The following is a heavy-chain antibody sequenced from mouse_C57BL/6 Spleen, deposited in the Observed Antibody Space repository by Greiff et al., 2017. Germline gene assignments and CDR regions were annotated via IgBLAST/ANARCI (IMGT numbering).Heavy chain of an antibody. CDR3: ARDGSSYGNFDY. Sequence: VQGVESGPELVKPGASVKISCKASGYAFSSSWMNWVKQRPGKGLEWIGRIYPGDGDTNYNGKFKGKATLTADKSSSTAYMQLSSLTSEDSAVYFCARDGSSYGNFDYWGQGTTLTVSS. D-gene: IGHD1-1*01. CDR2: IYPGDGDT. J-gene: IGHJ2*01. V-gene: IGHV1-82*01. CDR1: GYAFSSSW.